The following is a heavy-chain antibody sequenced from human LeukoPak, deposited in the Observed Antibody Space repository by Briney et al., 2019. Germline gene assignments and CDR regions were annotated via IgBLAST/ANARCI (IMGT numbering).Heavy chain of an antibody. CDR2: IIPIFGTA. CDR3: ARSLNTAGWFDP. Sequence: VASVKVSCKASGGTFSSYAISWVRQAPGQGLEWMGGIIPIFGTANYAQKFQGRVTITADESTSTAYMELSSLRSEDTAVYHCARSLNTAGWFDPWGQGTLVTVSS. V-gene: IGHV1-69*01. D-gene: IGHD5-18*01. CDR1: GGTFSSYA. J-gene: IGHJ5*02.